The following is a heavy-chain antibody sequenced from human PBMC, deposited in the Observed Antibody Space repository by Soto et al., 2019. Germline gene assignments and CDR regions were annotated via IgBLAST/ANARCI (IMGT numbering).Heavy chain of an antibody. V-gene: IGHV4-34*01. J-gene: IGHJ4*02. D-gene: IGHD4-17*01. Sequence: EALSLTCAVYGGSFSGYYWSWIRQPPGKGLEWIGEINHSGSTNYNPSLKSRVTISVDTSKNQFSLKLSSVTAADTAVYYCARSDYGDYFDYWGQGTLVTVS. CDR2: INHSGST. CDR1: GGSFSGYY. CDR3: ARSDYGDYFDY.